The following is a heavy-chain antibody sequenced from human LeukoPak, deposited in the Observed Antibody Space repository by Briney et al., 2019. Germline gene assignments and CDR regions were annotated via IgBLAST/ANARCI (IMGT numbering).Heavy chain of an antibody. CDR3: ARRAGDYSHPYDY. J-gene: IGHJ4*02. CDR1: GFTFTGHS. Sequence: GRSLRLSCVASGFTFTGHSMHWVRQAPGKGLEWVSFIYTTGRTHDSDSVKGRFTISRDSSKNTLYLQMNSLRAEDTAVYYCARRAGDYSHPYDYWGQGTLVTVSS. CDR2: IYTTGRT. D-gene: IGHD3-22*01. V-gene: IGHV3-53*01.